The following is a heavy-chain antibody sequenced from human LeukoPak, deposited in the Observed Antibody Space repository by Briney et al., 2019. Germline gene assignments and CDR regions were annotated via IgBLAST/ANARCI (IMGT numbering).Heavy chain of an antibody. Sequence: ASVKVSCKASGYTFTSYGISWVRQAPGQGLEWMGWISAYNGNTNYAQKLQGRVTMTTDTSTSTAYMELRSLRSDDTAVYYCARGDLTTVVTPGYFDYWGQGTLVTVSS. V-gene: IGHV1-18*01. J-gene: IGHJ4*02. CDR2: ISAYNGNT. D-gene: IGHD4-23*01. CDR1: GYTFTSYG. CDR3: ARGDLTTVVTPGYFDY.